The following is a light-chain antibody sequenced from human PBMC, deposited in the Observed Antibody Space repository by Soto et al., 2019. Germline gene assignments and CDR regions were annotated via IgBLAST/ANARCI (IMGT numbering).Light chain of an antibody. Sequence: EIVLTQSPGTLSLSQGERATLSCRASQSVSSNFLAWYQQRPGQAPRLLIYGASNRATGIPDRFSGSGSGTDFTLTISRLEPEDFAVFYCQQYNNWPRTFGQGTRLEVK. CDR2: GAS. V-gene: IGKV3-20*01. CDR3: QQYNNWPRT. CDR1: QSVSSNF. J-gene: IGKJ5*01.